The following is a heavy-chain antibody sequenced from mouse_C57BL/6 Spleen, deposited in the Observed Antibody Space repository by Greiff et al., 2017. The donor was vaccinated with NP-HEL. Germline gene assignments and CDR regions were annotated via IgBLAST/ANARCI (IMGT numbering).Heavy chain of an antibody. D-gene: IGHD2-4*01. J-gene: IGHJ3*01. Sequence: EVQRVESGGGLVKPGGSLKLSCAASGFTFSDYGMHWVRQAPEKGLEWVAYISSGSSTIYYADTVKGRFTISRDNAKNTLFLQMTSLRSEDTAMYYCARDDYDGIFAYWGQGTLVTVSA. CDR2: ISSGSSTI. CDR3: ARDDYDGIFAY. V-gene: IGHV5-17*01. CDR1: GFTFSDYG.